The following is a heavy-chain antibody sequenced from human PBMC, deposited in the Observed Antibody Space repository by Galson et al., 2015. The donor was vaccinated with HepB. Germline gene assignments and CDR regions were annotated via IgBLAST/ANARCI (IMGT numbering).Heavy chain of an antibody. V-gene: IGHV6-1*01. CDR1: GDSVSSTSAA. CDR2: TYYRFKWFS. D-gene: IGHD3-10*01. CDR3: ARDMVQGVTRYYFDS. Sequence: CAISGDSVSSTSAAWTWIRQSPSRGLEWLGRTYYRFKWFSDYAESVKSRIAINPDTSKNQFSLQLNSVTPEDTAVYYCARDMVQGVTRYYFDSWGQGTLVT. J-gene: IGHJ4*02.